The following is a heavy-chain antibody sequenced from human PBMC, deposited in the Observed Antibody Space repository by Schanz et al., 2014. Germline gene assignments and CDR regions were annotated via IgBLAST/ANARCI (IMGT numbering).Heavy chain of an antibody. Sequence: QVQLQQWGAGLLKPSETLSLTCAVYGGSFSSNYWSWIRQPPGKGLEWIGEINQSGTTNYNPSLKSRVTMSVDTSKNQFSLTLPSLTAADTAVYYCARDTTWRLDLWGRGTLVTVSS. J-gene: IGHJ2*01. D-gene: IGHD1-1*01. CDR2: INQSGTT. CDR1: GGSFSSNY. V-gene: IGHV4-34*02. CDR3: ARDTTWRLDL.